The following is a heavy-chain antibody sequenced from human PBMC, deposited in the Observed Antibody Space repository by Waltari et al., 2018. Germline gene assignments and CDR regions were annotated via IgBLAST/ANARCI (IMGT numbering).Heavy chain of an antibody. CDR2: IKQDESEK. D-gene: IGHD6-13*01. V-gene: IGHV3-7*01. J-gene: IGHJ4*02. CDR3: ARSSRRSSWYGNFDY. CDR1: GFTFISHW. Sequence: EVQLVESGGALVQPGGSLRLSCAASGFTFISHWMSWVRQAPGKGLEWVANIKQDESEKYYGDSVEGRFTISRDNPQRSLYLQINSLRAEETAVYSCARSSRRSSWYGNFDYWGQGTLVTVSS.